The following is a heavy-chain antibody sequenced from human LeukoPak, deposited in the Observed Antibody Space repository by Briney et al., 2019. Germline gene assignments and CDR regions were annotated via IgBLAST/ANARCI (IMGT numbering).Heavy chain of an antibody. CDR2: INPNNGAT. CDR1: GYTFTGYY. CDR3: TRESGSYHGNDY. Sequence: WASVKVSCKASGYTFTGYYMHWVRQAPGQGLEWMGRINPNNGATNYAQKLQGRVTITGDTSISTAYMELSSLRSDDTAVYYCTRESGSYHGNDYWGQGTLVTVS. D-gene: IGHD1-26*01. V-gene: IGHV1-2*06. J-gene: IGHJ4*02.